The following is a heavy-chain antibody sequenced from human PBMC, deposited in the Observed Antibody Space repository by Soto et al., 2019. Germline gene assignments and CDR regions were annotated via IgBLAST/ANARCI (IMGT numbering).Heavy chain of an antibody. CDR3: ARHNRYTDSWSLVDYYYDMDV. J-gene: IGHJ6*01. V-gene: IGHV4-39*01. CDR1: GGSISSSSYN. Sequence: SETLSLTCAVSGGSISSSSYNWGWIRQPPGKGLEWIGSIYYGGDTYYNPSLKSRVTISVDRSKNQFSLKVSSVTAADTAVYYCARHNRYTDSWSLVDYYYDMDVWGQGTAVT. CDR2: IYYGGDT. D-gene: IGHD6-13*01.